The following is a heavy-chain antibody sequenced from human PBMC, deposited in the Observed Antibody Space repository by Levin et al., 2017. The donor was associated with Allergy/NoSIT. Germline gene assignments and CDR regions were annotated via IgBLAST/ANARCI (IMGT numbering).Heavy chain of an antibody. CDR1: GGSISSYY. J-gene: IGHJ6*02. CDR2: IYYSGST. V-gene: IGHV4-59*01. D-gene: IGHD6-19*01. Sequence: PSETLSLTCTVSGGSISSYYWSWIRQPPGKGLEWIGYIYYSGSTNYNPSLKSRVTISVDTSKNQFSLKLSSVTAADTAVYYCARAPGIAVAGTYYYYDGMDGWGQGTTVTVSS. CDR3: ARAPGIAVAGTYYYYDGMDG.